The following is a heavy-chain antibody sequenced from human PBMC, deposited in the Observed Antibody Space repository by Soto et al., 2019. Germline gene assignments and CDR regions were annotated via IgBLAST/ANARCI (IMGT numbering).Heavy chain of an antibody. J-gene: IGHJ6*03. D-gene: IGHD3-3*01. CDR3: AKDGTYYDFWSGSSSYYYYYYMDV. CDR1: GFTFSSYG. CDR2: ISYDGSNK. Sequence: QVQLVESGGGVVQPGRSLRLSCAASGFTFSSYGMHWVRQAPGKGLEWVAVISYDGSNKYYEDSVKGRFTISRDNSKNTMYLHMNRLRAEDTAVYYCAKDGTYYDFWSGSSSYYYYYYMDVWGKGTTVTVSS. V-gene: IGHV3-30*18.